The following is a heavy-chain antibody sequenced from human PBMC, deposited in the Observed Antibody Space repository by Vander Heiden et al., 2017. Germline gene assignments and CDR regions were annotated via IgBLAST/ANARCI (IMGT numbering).Heavy chain of an antibody. Sequence: QVQLQESGPGLVPPSQTLSLTCTVSGVSISSGGYYWSWIRQHRGKGLEWSGYIYYSGSTNYNPSLKSRITISVDTSKNQFSLKLSSVTAADTAVYYCATLTYFDDTSGAPEDYWGQGTLVTVSS. CDR1: GVSISSGGYY. CDR2: IYYSGST. CDR3: ATLTYFDDTSGAPEDY. D-gene: IGHD3-22*01. V-gene: IGHV4-31*03. J-gene: IGHJ4*02.